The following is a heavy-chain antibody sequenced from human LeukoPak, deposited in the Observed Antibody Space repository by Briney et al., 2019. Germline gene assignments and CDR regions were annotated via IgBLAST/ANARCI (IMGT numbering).Heavy chain of an antibody. J-gene: IGHJ5*02. CDR3: ARALGYSYGSNWFDP. CDR1: GFTFSSYW. D-gene: IGHD5-18*01. V-gene: IGHV3-7*03. Sequence: GGSLRLSCAASGFTFSSYWMSWVRQAPGKGLEWVANIKQDGSEKYYVDSVKGRFTISRDNAKNSLYLQMNGLRAEDTAVYYCARALGYSYGSNWFDPWGQGTLVTVSS. CDR2: IKQDGSEK.